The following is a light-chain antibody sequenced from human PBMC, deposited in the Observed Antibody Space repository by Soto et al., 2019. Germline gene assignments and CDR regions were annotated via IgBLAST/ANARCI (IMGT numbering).Light chain of an antibody. J-gene: IGKJ2*01. CDR2: DAS. V-gene: IGKV3-11*01. CDR1: QRVSSY. Sequence: EIVLTQSPATLSLSPGERATLSCRASQRVSSYLAWYQQKPGQAPRLLIYDASNRAPGIPARYSGSGSGTDFTLTINSLEPEDFAVYYCQQRSTRYTFGQGTKLEIK. CDR3: QQRSTRYT.